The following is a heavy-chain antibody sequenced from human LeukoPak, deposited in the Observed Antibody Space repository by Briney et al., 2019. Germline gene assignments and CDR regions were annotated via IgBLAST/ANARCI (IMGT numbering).Heavy chain of an antibody. CDR3: ARRNTADASIDF. CDR2: VFYSGRN. J-gene: IGHJ4*02. D-gene: IGHD4-17*01. V-gene: IGHV4-59*11. Sequence: PSETLSLTCSLFGRSIIRHWWSWIRQPPGKGLEWIGDVFYSGRNNYNPSLKSPLTISLDTSKNQFSLNLRSVTATATAMYYGARRNTADASIDFWGQGTLVTASS. CDR1: GRSIIRHW.